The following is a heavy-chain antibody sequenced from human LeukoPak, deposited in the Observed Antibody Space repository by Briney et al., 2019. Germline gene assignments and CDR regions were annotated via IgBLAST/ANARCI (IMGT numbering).Heavy chain of an antibody. Sequence: PSETLSLTCTVSGGSITSYYWSWIRQPPGKGLEWIGYIYYSGSTNYSPSLKSRVTISVDTSKNQFSLKLSSVTAADTAVYCCARDYIWGATDAFDIWGQGTMVTVSS. CDR1: GGSITSYY. V-gene: IGHV4-59*01. J-gene: IGHJ3*02. CDR2: IYYSGST. CDR3: ARDYIWGATDAFDI. D-gene: IGHD3-16*01.